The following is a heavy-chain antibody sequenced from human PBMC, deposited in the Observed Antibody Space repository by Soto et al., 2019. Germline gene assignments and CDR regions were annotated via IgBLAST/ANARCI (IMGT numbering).Heavy chain of an antibody. J-gene: IGHJ5*02. CDR1: GFPFSSYA. Sequence: GGSLRLSCAASGFPFSSYAMSWVRQAPGKGLEWVSAISGSGGSTYYADSVKGRFTISRDNSKKTLYLQMNSLRAEDTAVYYCAKDIVSSGFSWFDPWGQGTLVTVSS. V-gene: IGHV3-23*01. CDR3: AKDIVSSGFSWFDP. CDR2: ISGSGGST. D-gene: IGHD6-19*01.